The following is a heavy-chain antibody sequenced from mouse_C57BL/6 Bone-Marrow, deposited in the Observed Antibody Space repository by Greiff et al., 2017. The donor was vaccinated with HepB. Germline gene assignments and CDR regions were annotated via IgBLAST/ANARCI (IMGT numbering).Heavy chain of an antibody. CDR1: GFTFSSYA. V-gene: IGHV5-9-1*02. D-gene: IGHD1-3*01. J-gene: IGHJ1*03. Sequence: EVKLVESGDGLVKPGGSLKLSCAASGFTFSSYAMSWVRQTPEKRLEWVAYISSGGDYIYYADTVKGRITISTDNARNTLYLQMSSLKSEDTARYYCTKVWADFDVGGTGTTVTVTA. CDR2: ISSGGDYI. CDR3: TKVWADFDV.